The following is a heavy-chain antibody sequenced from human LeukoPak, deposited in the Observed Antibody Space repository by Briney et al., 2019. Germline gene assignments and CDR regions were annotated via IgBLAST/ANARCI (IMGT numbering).Heavy chain of an antibody. D-gene: IGHD5-18*01. V-gene: IGHV4-59*01. CDR2: IYYSGST. J-gene: IGHJ6*03. Sequence: SETLSLTCTVSGGSISSYYWSWIRQPPGKGLEWIGYIYYSGSTNYNPSLKSRVTISVDTSKNQFSLKLSSVTAADTAVYYCATTRRGYSYGYSYYYMDVWGKGTTVTVS. CDR3: ATTRRGYSYGYSYYYMDV. CDR1: GGSISSYY.